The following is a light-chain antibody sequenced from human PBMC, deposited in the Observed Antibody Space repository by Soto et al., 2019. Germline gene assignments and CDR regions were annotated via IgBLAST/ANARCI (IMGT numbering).Light chain of an antibody. CDR1: QGITNY. J-gene: IGKJ4*01. V-gene: IGKV1-33*01. Sequence: DIQMTQSPSSLSASVGDRVTITCQASQGITNYLNWYQQKPGKAPKLLIYDASNLETGDPSRFSGSGSETDFTFTISSLRPEDIATYYCQQYDSLPLTFGGGTKVDIK. CDR2: DAS. CDR3: QQYDSLPLT.